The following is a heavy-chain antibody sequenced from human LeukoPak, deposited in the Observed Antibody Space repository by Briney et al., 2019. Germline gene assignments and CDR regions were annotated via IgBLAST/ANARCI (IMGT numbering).Heavy chain of an antibody. Sequence: PGGSLRLSCAASGFISRSYSMNWVRQAPGKGLEWVAVIWYDGSNKYYADSVRGRFTLSRDNSKNTLYLQMNSLRAEDTAAYYCARDLAAALDYWGQGTLVTVSS. D-gene: IGHD6-13*01. V-gene: IGHV3-33*08. CDR3: ARDLAAALDY. J-gene: IGHJ4*02. CDR1: GFISRSYS. CDR2: IWYDGSNK.